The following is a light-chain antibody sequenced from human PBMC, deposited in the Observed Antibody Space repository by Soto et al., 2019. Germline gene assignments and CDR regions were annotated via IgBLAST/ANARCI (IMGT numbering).Light chain of an antibody. Sequence: DIHMTQSPSSLSASVGDRVTIPCRASQHISAYLNWYQQKPGKAPKLLIHGASNLQSGVPSRISGSGSGTDFTLPISNLQPEDFATYYFQQSYSHPHTFGQGTKVEIK. CDR2: GAS. CDR1: QHISAY. CDR3: QQSYSHPHT. V-gene: IGKV1-39*01. J-gene: IGKJ1*01.